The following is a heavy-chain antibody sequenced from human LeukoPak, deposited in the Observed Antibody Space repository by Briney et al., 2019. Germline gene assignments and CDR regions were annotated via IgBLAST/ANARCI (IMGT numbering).Heavy chain of an antibody. Sequence: ASVKVSCKASGYTFTSYGISWVRQAPGQGLEWMGWISAYNGNANYAQKLQGRVTMTTDTSTSTAYMEVRSLRSDDTAVYYCARCIVVVPAASNWFDPWGQGTLVTVSS. CDR2: ISAYNGNA. CDR3: ARCIVVVPAASNWFDP. CDR1: GYTFTSYG. J-gene: IGHJ5*02. D-gene: IGHD2-2*01. V-gene: IGHV1-18*01.